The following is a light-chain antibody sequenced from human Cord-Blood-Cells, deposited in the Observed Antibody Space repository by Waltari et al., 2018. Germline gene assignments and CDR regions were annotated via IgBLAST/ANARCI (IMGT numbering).Light chain of an antibody. V-gene: IGKV1-5*03. CDR1: QSSSSW. Sequence: DIQMTQSPSTLSASVGDRVTITCRASQSSSSWLAWYQQKPGKAPTLLIYKASSLESGVPSRFSGSGSGTEFTLTISSLEPDDFATYYCQQYNSYSTFGQGTKVEIK. CDR3: QQYNSYST. J-gene: IGKJ1*01. CDR2: KAS.